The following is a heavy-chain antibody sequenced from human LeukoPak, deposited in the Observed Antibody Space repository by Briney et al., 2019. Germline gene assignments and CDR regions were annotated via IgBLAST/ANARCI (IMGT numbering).Heavy chain of an antibody. CDR2: ISNSGGST. D-gene: IGHD3-10*01. CDR3: ARGSQWFGEHLLLLAEYGMDV. CDR1: GFTFSTYA. V-gene: IGHV3-23*01. Sequence: GGSLRLSCAASGFTFSTYAMDWVRQAPGKGLEWVSAISNSGGSTHYADSVKGRFTISRDNSKNTLYLQMNSLRAEDTAVYYCARGSQWFGEHLLLLAEYGMDVWGQGTTVTVSS. J-gene: IGHJ6*02.